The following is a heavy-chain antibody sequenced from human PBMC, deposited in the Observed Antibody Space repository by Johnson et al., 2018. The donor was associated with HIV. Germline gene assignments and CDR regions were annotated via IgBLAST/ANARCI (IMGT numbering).Heavy chain of an antibody. CDR1: GFTFDDYA. J-gene: IGHJ3*02. V-gene: IGHV3-9*01. CDR2: ISWNSGSI. Sequence: VQLVESGGGLVQPGRSLRLSCAASGFTFDDYAMRWVRQAPGKGLEWVSGISWNSGSIGYADSVKGRFTISRDNAKNTLYLQMNSLRAEVTAVYYCARGPWAGVGAMTDAFDIWGQGTMVTVSS. D-gene: IGHD1-26*01. CDR3: ARGPWAGVGAMTDAFDI.